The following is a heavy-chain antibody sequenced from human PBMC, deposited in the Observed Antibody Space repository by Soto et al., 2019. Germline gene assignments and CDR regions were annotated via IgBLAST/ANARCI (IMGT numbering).Heavy chain of an antibody. CDR3: ASPDRGGSYYYYGMDV. CDR1: GGTFSSYA. V-gene: IGHV1-69*01. J-gene: IGHJ6*02. Sequence: QVQLVQSGAEVKKPGSSVKVSCKASGGTFSSYAISWVRQAPGQGLEWMGGIIPLFGTANYAQKFQGRVTITADESTSTAYMELSSLRSEDTAVYYCASPDRGGSYYYYGMDVWGQGTTVTVSS. CDR2: IIPLFGTA. D-gene: IGHD3-10*01.